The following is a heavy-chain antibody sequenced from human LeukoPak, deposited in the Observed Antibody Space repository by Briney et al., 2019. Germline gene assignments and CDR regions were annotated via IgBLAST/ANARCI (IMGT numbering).Heavy chain of an antibody. CDR2: ISSSGSTI. CDR3: ARVFSSSWTPYYFDY. J-gene: IGHJ4*02. V-gene: IGHV3-11*01. D-gene: IGHD6-13*01. CDR1: GFTFSDYY. Sequence: GGSLRLSCAASGFTFSDYYMSWIRQAPGKGLEWVSYISSSGSTIYYADSVKGRFTISRDNAKNSLYLQMNSLRAEDTAVYYCARVFSSSWTPYYFDYWGQGTLVTVSS.